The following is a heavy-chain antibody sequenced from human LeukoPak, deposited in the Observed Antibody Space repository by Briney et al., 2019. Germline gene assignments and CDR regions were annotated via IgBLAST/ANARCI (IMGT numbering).Heavy chain of an antibody. D-gene: IGHD6-13*01. CDR2: INHSGST. Sequence: PSETLSLTCAVYGGSFSGYYWSWVRQPPGKGLEWIGEINHSGSTNYNPSLKSRVTISVDTSKNQFSLKLRSVTAADTAVYYCGRGSSWRSFDYWGQGTLVTVSS. V-gene: IGHV4-34*01. J-gene: IGHJ4*02. CDR1: GGSFSGYY. CDR3: GRGSSWRSFDY.